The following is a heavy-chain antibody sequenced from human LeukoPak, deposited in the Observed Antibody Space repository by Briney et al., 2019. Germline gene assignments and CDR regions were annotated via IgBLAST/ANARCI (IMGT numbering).Heavy chain of an antibody. D-gene: IGHD3-9*01. CDR3: SREYFDWSRNYYYGMDV. V-gene: IGHV3-33*01. Sequence: PGGSLRLSCAASGFTFSSYGMHWVRQAPVKGLEWVAVIWYDGSNKYYADSVKGRFTISRDNSKNTLYLQMNSLRAEDTAVYYCSREYFDWSRNYYYGMDVWGQGTTVTVSS. CDR1: GFTFSSYG. J-gene: IGHJ6*02. CDR2: IWYDGSNK.